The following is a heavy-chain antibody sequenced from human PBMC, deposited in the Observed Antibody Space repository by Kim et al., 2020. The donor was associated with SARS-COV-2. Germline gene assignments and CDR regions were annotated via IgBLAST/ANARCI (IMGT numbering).Heavy chain of an antibody. D-gene: IGHD6-13*01. Sequence: SQKFQGRVTITRDTSASTAYMELSSLRSEDTAVYYCAREGAAAGIGNFDYWGQGTLVTVSS. CDR3: AREGAAAGIGNFDY. V-gene: IGHV1-3*01. J-gene: IGHJ4*02.